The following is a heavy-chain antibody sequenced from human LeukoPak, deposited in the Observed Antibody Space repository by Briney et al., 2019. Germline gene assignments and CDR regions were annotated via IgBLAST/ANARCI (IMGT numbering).Heavy chain of an antibody. CDR2: IWPDGAEK. J-gene: IGHJ5*02. V-gene: IGHV3-33*01. CDR3: ARVNGPNSGYYYTLDL. Sequence: SGGSLRLSCAASGLTFRNYAMHWVRQAPGRGLEWLAVIWPDGAEKYYADSVMGRFTISRDSSESTLFLQMNSLRTEDTAVYYCARVNGPNSGYYYTLDLWGQGTPVTVSS. D-gene: IGHD3-22*01. CDR1: GLTFRNYA.